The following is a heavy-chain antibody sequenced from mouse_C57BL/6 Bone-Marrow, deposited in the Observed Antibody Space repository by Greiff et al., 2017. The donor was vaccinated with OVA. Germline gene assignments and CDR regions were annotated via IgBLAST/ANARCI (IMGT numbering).Heavy chain of an antibody. CDR3: TTGRLLRFAY. CDR2: IDPENGDT. D-gene: IGHD2-3*01. V-gene: IGHV14-4*01. Sequence: EVQLVESGAELVRPGASVKLSCTASGFNIKDDYMHWVKQRPEQGLEWIGWIDPENGDTEYASKFQGKATITADTSSNTAYLQLSSLTSEDTAVYYCTTGRLLRFAYWGQGTLVTVSA. CDR1: GFNIKDDY. J-gene: IGHJ3*01.